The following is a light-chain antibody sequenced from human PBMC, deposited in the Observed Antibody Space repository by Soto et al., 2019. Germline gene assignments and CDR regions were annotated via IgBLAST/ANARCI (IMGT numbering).Light chain of an antibody. J-gene: IGKJ4*01. CDR2: GAS. V-gene: IGKV3-20*01. CDR3: QQYGSSPLT. CDR1: QSVTSTY. Sequence: EIVLTQSPGTLSLSPGERATLSCRASQSVTSTYLVWYQQKPGQAPRLLIYGASSRATGLPDRFSGSGSGTDFTLTISRLEPEDFAVYYCQQYGSSPLTFGGGTKVEIK.